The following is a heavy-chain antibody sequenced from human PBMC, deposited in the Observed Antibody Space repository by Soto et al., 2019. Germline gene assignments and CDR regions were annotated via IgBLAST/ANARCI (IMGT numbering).Heavy chain of an antibody. CDR3: ARGGAGTYQLDY. V-gene: IGHV1-3*01. Sequence: QVQLVQSGAEVKKPGASVNLSCKTSGYSFTGYAVHWVRQAPGQRLEWMGWINAGDGSTKYSPKFQGRVTITRDTSATTAYMELSSLTSEDTAIYYCARGGAGTYQLDYWGLGTVVTVSS. CDR1: GYSFTGYA. J-gene: IGHJ4*02. D-gene: IGHD3-16*01. CDR2: INAGDGST.